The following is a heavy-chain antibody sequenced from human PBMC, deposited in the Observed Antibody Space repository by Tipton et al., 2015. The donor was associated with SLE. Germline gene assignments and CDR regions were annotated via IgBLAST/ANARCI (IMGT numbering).Heavy chain of an antibody. CDR1: GFAFSDYW. CDR3: ASGNWHADY. Sequence: SLRLSCAASGFAFSDYWMTWVRWAPGKGLEQVANIRQDGGEIYYLVSVEGRFTISRDNAENSLYLQMNSLRAEDTAMYYCASGNWHADYWGQGTLVTVSS. J-gene: IGHJ4*01. CDR2: IRQDGGEI. D-gene: IGHD1-1*01. V-gene: IGHV3-7*01.